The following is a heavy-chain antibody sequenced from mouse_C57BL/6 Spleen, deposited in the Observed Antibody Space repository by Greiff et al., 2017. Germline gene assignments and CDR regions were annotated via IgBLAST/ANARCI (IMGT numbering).Heavy chain of an antibody. Sequence: VQLKESGAELVRPGASVKLSCKASGYTFTDYYINWVKQRPGQGLEWIARIYPGSGNTYYNEKFKGKATLTAEKSSSTAYMQLSSLTSEDSAVYFCARDYGYVFDYWGQGTTLTVSS. V-gene: IGHV1-76*01. CDR1: GYTFTDYY. D-gene: IGHD2-2*01. CDR2: IYPGSGNT. J-gene: IGHJ2*01. CDR3: ARDYGYVFDY.